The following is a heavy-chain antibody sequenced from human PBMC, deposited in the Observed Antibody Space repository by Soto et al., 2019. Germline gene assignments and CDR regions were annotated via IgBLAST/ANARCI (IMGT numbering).Heavy chain of an antibody. Sequence: ASVKVSCKASGGTFSSYAFSWVRQAPGQGLEWMGGIMPIFGTANYAQKFQGRVTITADESTSTAYMELSSLRSEDTAVYYCASGDCSGGSCYYANYGFDYWGQGTLVTVSS. CDR1: GGTFSSYA. CDR2: IMPIFGTA. V-gene: IGHV1-69*13. D-gene: IGHD2-15*01. CDR3: ASGDCSGGSCYYANYGFDY. J-gene: IGHJ4*02.